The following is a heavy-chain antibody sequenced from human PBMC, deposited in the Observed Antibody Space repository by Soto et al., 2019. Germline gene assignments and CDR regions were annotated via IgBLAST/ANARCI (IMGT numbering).Heavy chain of an antibody. CDR1: GGSISSGGYY. J-gene: IGHJ3*02. CDR2: IYYSGST. V-gene: IGHV4-31*03. Sequence: SETLSLTCTVSGGSISSGGYYWSWIRQHPGKGLEWIGYIYYSGSTYYNPSLKSRVTISADTSKNQFSLKLSSVTAADTAVYYCARDRVGDYVWGSYRSDAFDIWGQGTMVTVSS. D-gene: IGHD3-16*02. CDR3: ARDRVGDYVWGSYRSDAFDI.